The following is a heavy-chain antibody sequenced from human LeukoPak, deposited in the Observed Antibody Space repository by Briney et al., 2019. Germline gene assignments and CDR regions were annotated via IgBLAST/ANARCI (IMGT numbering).Heavy chain of an antibody. CDR3: ARDPFP. J-gene: IGHJ5*02. CDR1: GFTFSSYS. V-gene: IGHV3-48*02. D-gene: IGHD3-3*02. CDR2: ISSGSSTI. Sequence: GGSLTLSCSASGFTFSSYSMKWVRPAPGKGLECVSYISSGSSTIYYADSVKGRFTISRDNAKNSLYLQMNSLRDEDTAVYYCARDPFPWGQGTLVTVSS.